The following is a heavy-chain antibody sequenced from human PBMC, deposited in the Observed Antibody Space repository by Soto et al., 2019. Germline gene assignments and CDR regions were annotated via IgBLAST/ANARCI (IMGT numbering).Heavy chain of an antibody. J-gene: IGHJ4*02. CDR1: GFYLLTSGVG. D-gene: IGHD5-12*01. Sequence: QITLKESGPALVNPTQTRTLTCTFSGFYLLTSGVGVGWIRQPPGNAREWLGIIYWYDDKKYSPFLRSRLGLTKDTFRNQVVLTKTNVHPLDTATYYCSRRRGYNFNNPSFDSWGQGALVTVSS. CDR3: SRRRGYNFNNPSFDS. V-gene: IGHV2-5*01. CDR2: IYWYDDK.